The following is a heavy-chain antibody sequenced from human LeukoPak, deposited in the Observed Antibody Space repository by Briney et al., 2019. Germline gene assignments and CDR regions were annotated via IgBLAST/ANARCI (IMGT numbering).Heavy chain of an antibody. V-gene: IGHV3-74*01. D-gene: IGHD1-1*01. CDR2: INNDGSSA. CDR3: ARRGTGHGMDV. J-gene: IGHJ6*02. Sequence: GGSLRLSCAASGFTFNNYWIHWVRKVPGKGQVWVSRINNDGSSASYVDSVKGRFTISRDNAKNTLFLQMNSLRAEDTAVYYCARRGTGHGMDVWGQGTTVIVSS. CDR1: GFTFNNYW.